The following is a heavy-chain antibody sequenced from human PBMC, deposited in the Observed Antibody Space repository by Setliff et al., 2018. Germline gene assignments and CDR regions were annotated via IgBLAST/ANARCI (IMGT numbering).Heavy chain of an antibody. J-gene: IGHJ4*02. D-gene: IGHD2-8*02. V-gene: IGHV4-38-2*01. CDR3: TVYNTGASKDHY. Sequence: SETLSLTCAVSGYSISSGYYWGWIRQPPGKGLEWIGSIYHSGSTYYNPSLKSRVTISVDTSKNQFSLKLSSVTAADTAVYYCTVYNTGASKDHYWGQGTPVTVSS. CDR2: IYHSGST. CDR1: GYSISSGYY.